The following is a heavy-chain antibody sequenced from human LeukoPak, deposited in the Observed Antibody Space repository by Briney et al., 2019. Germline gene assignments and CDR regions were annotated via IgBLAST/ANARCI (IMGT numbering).Heavy chain of an antibody. J-gene: IGHJ4*02. V-gene: IGHV4-39*01. CDR3: ARRSYDTLTGYYNVDY. Sequence: SETLSLTCTVSGGSISSSSYYWGWIRQPPGKGLEWIGSIYYSGSTYYNPSLKSRVTISVDTSKNQFSLKLSSVTAADTAVYYCARRSYDTLTGYYNVDYWSQGTLVTVSS. CDR2: IYYSGST. D-gene: IGHD3-9*01. CDR1: GGSISSSSYY.